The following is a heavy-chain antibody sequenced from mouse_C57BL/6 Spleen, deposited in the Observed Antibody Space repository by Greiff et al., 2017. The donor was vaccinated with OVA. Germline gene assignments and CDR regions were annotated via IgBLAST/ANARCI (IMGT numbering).Heavy chain of an antibody. CDR3: ASHYYGSSFYWYFDV. CDR2: IDPNSGGT. CDR1: GYTFTSYW. Sequence: QVQLQQSGAELVKPGASVKLSCKASGYTFTSYWMHWVKQRPGRGLEWIGRIDPNSGGTKYNEKFKSKATLTVDKPSSTAYMQLSSLTSEDSAVYYCASHYYGSSFYWYFDVWGTGTTVTVSS. J-gene: IGHJ1*03. D-gene: IGHD1-1*01. V-gene: IGHV1-72*01.